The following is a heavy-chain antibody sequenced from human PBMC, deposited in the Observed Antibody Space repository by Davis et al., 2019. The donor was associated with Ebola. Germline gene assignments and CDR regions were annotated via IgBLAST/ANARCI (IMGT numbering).Heavy chain of an antibody. D-gene: IGHD3-10*01. V-gene: IGHV3-23*01. Sequence: GGSLRLSCAASGFIFSSYVMSWVRQAPGKGLEWVSTLGTSADTYYADSVKGRFTISRDNSKNMVFLQMNNLRGEDTAVYYCATHYGSGSKFDHWGQGTLVTVSS. CDR1: GFIFSSYV. J-gene: IGHJ4*02. CDR3: ATHYGSGSKFDH. CDR2: LGTSADT.